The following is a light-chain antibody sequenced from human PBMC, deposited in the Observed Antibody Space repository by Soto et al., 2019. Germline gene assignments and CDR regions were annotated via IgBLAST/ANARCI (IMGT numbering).Light chain of an antibody. CDR1: QSVSRN. CDR2: GAS. CDR3: QQYNNWART. J-gene: IGKJ1*01. V-gene: IGKV3-15*01. Sequence: EIMMPHSPPTLSVSPGEIATLPCRASQSVSRNLAWYQQKPGQAPRLLIYGASTRATGIPARFSGSGSGTEFTLTISSLQSEDFAVYYCQQYNNWARTFGQGTKVDIK.